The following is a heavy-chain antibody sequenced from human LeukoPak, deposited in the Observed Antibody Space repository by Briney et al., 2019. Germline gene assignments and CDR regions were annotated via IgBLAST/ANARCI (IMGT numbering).Heavy chain of an antibody. CDR3: ARDGVLVGSTVLNY. J-gene: IGHJ4*01. Sequence: ASVKVSCKPSGYPFTNFYIHWVRQAPGQGLEWMGWVNPKSGDTKYAQKFQDRISMTRDTSISTAYMEVNRLTSDDWAVHYCARDGVLVGSTVLNYWGQGTLVTVAS. D-gene: IGHD1-26*01. CDR1: GYPFTNFY. CDR2: VNPKSGDT. V-gene: IGHV1-2*02.